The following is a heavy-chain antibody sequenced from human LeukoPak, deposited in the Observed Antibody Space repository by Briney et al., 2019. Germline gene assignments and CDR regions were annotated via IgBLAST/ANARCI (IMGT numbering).Heavy chain of an antibody. CDR2: INPNGGGT. Sequence: ASVKVSCKASGYTFTGYYMHWVRQAPGQGLEWTGWINPNGGGTNYAQKFQGRVTMTRDTSISTAYMELSRLRSDDTAVYYCARDRSSTVTTGFWFDPWGQGTLVTVSS. D-gene: IGHD4-11*01. CDR3: ARDRSSTVTTGFWFDP. V-gene: IGHV1-2*02. J-gene: IGHJ5*02. CDR1: GYTFTGYY.